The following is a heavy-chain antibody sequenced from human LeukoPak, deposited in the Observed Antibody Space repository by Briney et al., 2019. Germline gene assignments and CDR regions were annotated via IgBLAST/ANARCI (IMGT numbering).Heavy chain of an antibody. Sequence: GGSLRLSCAASGFIFRNYAMTWVRQAPGKGLEWVSSISGSDGTTYYADSVQGRFTISRDNSKNTLFLQMNSLSADDTAVYYCAKDREWLGRNFGYWGQGTQVTVSS. CDR3: AKDREWLGRNFGY. J-gene: IGHJ4*02. D-gene: IGHD6-19*01. V-gene: IGHV3-23*01. CDR1: GFIFRNYA. CDR2: ISGSDGTT.